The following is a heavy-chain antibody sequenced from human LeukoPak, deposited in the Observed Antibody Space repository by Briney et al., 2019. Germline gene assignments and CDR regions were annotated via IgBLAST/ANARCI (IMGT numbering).Heavy chain of an antibody. Sequence: GGSLRLSCAASGFTFSSYAMSWVRQAPGKGLEWVSAISGSGGSTYYADSVKGRLTISRDNSKNTLYLQMNSLRAEDTAVYYCAKDTRIAVAGSDYWGQGTLVTVSS. CDR2: ISGSGGST. V-gene: IGHV3-23*01. CDR3: AKDTRIAVAGSDY. CDR1: GFTFSSYA. J-gene: IGHJ4*02. D-gene: IGHD6-19*01.